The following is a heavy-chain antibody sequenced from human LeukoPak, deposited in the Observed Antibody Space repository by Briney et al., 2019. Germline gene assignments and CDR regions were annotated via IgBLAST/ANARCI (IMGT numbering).Heavy chain of an antibody. CDR3: ARPGSASGYWVH. Sequence: PGGSLTLSCAASGFSVSNNYLSWVRQPPGKGLEWVSVIHSGGRTKYADSVRDRFTISRDTAKNTVYLQMNSLRVDDTAAYYCARPGSASGYWVHWGQGTLVTVSS. D-gene: IGHD3-3*01. J-gene: IGHJ4*02. V-gene: IGHV3-66*01. CDR1: GFSVSNNY. CDR2: IHSGGRT.